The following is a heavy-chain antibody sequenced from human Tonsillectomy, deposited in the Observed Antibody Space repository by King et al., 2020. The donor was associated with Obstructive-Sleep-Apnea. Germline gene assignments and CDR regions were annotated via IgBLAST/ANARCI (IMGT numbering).Heavy chain of an antibody. J-gene: IGHJ4*02. CDR2: INPKNGGT. CDR1: GYTFTVYY. D-gene: IGHD1-1*01. Sequence: QLVQSGAEVKKPGASVKVSCEASGYTFTVYYIHWFRQAPRQGFEWMGWINPKNGGTNYAHRFQGRVTMTRDTSISTTYMELSRLRSDDTAVYYCARGPATGDFDYWGQGTLVTVSS. CDR3: ARGPATGDFDY. V-gene: IGHV1-2*07.